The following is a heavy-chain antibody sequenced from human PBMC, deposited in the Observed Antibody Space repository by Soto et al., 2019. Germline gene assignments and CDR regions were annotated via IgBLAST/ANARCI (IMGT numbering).Heavy chain of an antibody. Sequence: QVQLVESGGGVVQPGRSLRLSCAASGFTFSSYGMHWVRQAPGKGLEWVAVIWYDGSNKYYADSVKGRFTISRDNSKNTLYLQMNSLRAEDTAVYYCARGGGSGSYFDYWGQGTLVTVSS. D-gene: IGHD3-10*01. CDR2: IWYDGSNK. CDR1: GFTFSSYG. V-gene: IGHV3-33*01. CDR3: ARGGGSGSYFDY. J-gene: IGHJ4*02.